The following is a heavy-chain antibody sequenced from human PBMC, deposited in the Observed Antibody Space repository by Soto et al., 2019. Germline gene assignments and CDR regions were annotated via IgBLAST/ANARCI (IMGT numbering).Heavy chain of an antibody. CDR2: VIPSVGTA. J-gene: IGHJ4*02. D-gene: IGHD5-12*01. CDR1: GGTFSDFA. V-gene: IGHV1-69*06. CDR3: ASLEWEYSGYADY. Sequence: QEQLVQSGAEVKKPGSSVKVSCKAAGGTFSDFAITWVRQAPGQGLEWMGGVIPSVGTANYAQKFQGRVTFTADKSTRTAYMELSSLRSEDTAVYYCASLEWEYSGYADYWGQGTLVTVSS.